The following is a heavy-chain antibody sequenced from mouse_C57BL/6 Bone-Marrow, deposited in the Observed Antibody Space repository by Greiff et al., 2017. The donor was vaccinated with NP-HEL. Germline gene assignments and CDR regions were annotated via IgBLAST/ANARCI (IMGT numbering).Heavy chain of an antibody. V-gene: IGHV1-81*01. CDR2: IYPRSGNT. CDR3: ARRGTGIAY. J-gene: IGHJ3*01. CDR1: GYTFTSYG. D-gene: IGHD4-1*01. Sequence: QVQLKQSGAELARPGASVKLSCKASGYTFTSYGISWVKQRTGQGLEWIGEIYPRSGNTYYNEKFKGKATLTADTSSSTAYMELRSLTSEDSAVYFCARRGTGIAYWGQGTLVTVSA.